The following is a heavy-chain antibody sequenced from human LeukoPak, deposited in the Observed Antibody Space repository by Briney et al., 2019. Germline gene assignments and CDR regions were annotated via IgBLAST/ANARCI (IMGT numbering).Heavy chain of an antibody. CDR2: IIPIFGTA. V-gene: IGHV1-69*05. D-gene: IGHD2-2*01. J-gene: IGHJ5*02. CDR3: ARSEGRYCSSTSCPYGRINWIDP. Sequence: AAVKVSCKASGCTFSSYAISWVRQAPGQGLEWMGGIIPIFGTANYAQKFQGRATITTDESTSTAYMELRSLRSEDTAVYYCARSEGRYCSSTSCPYGRINWIDPWGQGTLVTVSS. CDR1: GCTFSSYA.